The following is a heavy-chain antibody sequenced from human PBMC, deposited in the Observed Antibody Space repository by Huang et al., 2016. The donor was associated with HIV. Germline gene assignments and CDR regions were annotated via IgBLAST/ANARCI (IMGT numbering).Heavy chain of an antibody. J-gene: IGHJ3*02. D-gene: IGHD5-18*01. V-gene: IGHV3-30*03. Sequence: GLNWVAVISNDGSNNYYADSVKGRFTISRDSSKSTLFLHMTSLRTEDTAVYYCVRAKDTWDAYDIWGQGTMVIVSS. CDR3: VRAKDTWDAYDI. CDR2: ISNDGSNN.